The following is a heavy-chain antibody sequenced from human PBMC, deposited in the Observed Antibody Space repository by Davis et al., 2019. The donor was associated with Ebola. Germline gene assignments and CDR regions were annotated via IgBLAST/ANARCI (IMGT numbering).Heavy chain of an antibody. CDR2: IWFDGSNK. CDR3: AKDQYPSGPLVNNYGMDV. J-gene: IGHJ6*02. CDR1: GFTFSSYG. Sequence: PGGSLRLSCAASGFTFSSYGMHWVRQAPGKGLEWVAVIWFDGSNKYYADSVKGRFTISRDNSKNTLYLQMNSLRAEDTAVYYCAKDQYPSGPLVNNYGMDVWGQGTTVTVSS. V-gene: IGHV3-33*06. D-gene: IGHD6-19*01.